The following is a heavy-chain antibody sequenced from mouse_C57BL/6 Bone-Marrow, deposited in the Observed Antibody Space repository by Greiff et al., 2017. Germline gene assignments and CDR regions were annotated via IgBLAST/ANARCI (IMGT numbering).Heavy chain of an antibody. Sequence: VMLVESGPGLVQPSPSLSITCTVSGFSFTSYGVHWVRQSPGKGLEWLGVIWRGGSTDYNAAFLSRLSITKDNSKSQVFFKMNSLQTDDTAIYYCATHWYFDVWGTGTTVTVSS. CDR2: IWRGGST. CDR3: ATHWYFDV. CDR1: GFSFTSYG. J-gene: IGHJ1*03. V-gene: IGHV2-5*01.